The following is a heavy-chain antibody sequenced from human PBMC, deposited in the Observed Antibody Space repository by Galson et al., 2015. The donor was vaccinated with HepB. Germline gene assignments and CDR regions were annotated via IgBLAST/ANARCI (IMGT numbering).Heavy chain of an antibody. CDR2: INPSGGST. CDR1: GFTFTSYY. Sequence: SCAASGFTFTSYYMHWVRQAPGQGLEWMGIINPSGGSTSYAQKFQGRVTMTRDTSTSTVYMELSSLRSEDTAVYYCARVLGGGARGAIFDYWGQGTLVTVSS. J-gene: IGHJ4*02. D-gene: IGHD3-16*01. V-gene: IGHV1-46*03. CDR3: ARVLGGGARGAIFDY.